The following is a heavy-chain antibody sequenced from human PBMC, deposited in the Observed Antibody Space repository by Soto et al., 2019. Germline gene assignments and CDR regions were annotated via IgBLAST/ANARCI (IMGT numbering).Heavy chain of an antibody. CDR3: ARDWGGSSTVCLLDY. CDR1: GFTFSSYA. J-gene: IGHJ4*02. Sequence: QVQLVESGGGVVQPGRSLRLSCAASGFTFSSYAMHWVRQAPGKGLEWVAVISYDGSNKYYADSVKGRFTISRDNSKNTLYLQMNSLRAEDTAVYYCARDWGGSSTVCLLDYWGQGTLVTVSS. V-gene: IGHV3-30-3*01. CDR2: ISYDGSNK. D-gene: IGHD2-15*01.